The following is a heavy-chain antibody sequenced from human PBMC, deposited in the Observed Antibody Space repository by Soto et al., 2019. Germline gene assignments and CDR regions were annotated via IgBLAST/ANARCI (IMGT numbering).Heavy chain of an antibody. CDR3: ANDRAYDFWRGYPSFDYSYYGMDV. CDR1: GFTFSNYG. V-gene: IGHV3-30*18. Sequence: GSLRLSCAASGFTFSNYGMHWVRQAPGKGLEGVAVISYDGSNKFYVDSVEGRFSISRDNSKSTMYLQMNSLRADDTAMYYCANDRAYDFWRGYPSFDYSYYGMDVWGQGTTVTVSS. J-gene: IGHJ6*02. D-gene: IGHD3-3*01. CDR2: ISYDGSNK.